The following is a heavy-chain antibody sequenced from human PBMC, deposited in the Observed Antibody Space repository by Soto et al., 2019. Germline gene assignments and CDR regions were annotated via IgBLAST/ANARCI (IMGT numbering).Heavy chain of an antibody. CDR1: GGSISSSSYY. CDR2: IYYSGST. Sequence: PSETLSLTCTVSGGSISSSSYYWGWIRQPPGKGLEWIGSIYYSGSTYYNPSLKSRVTISVDTSKNQFSLKLSSVTAADTAVYYCARLPSINEWSSIDYWGQGTLVTVSS. CDR3: ARLPSINEWSSIDY. V-gene: IGHV4-39*01. D-gene: IGHD3-3*01. J-gene: IGHJ4*02.